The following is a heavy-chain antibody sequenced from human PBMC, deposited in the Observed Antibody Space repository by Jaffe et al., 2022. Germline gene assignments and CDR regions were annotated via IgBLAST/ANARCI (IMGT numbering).Heavy chain of an antibody. CDR1: GGSISSGNW. CDR3: ARNGRVCLEY. J-gene: IGHJ4*02. CDR2: ISHSGST. D-gene: IGHD6-13*01. V-gene: IGHV4-4*02. Sequence: QVQLQESGPGLVKPSGTLSLNCAVSGGSISSGNWWSWIRQPPGKGLEWIGEISHSGSTSYNPSLKSRVTISVDKSKNQLSLNLYSVTAADTAVYYCARNGRVCLEYWGQGTLVTVSS.